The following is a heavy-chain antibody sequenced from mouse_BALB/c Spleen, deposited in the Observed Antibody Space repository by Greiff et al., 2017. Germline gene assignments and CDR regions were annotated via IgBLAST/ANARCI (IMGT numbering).Heavy chain of an antibody. CDR3: ARWYGPFDY. CDR2: IDTSDSYT. V-gene: IGHV1-69*01. D-gene: IGHD1-1*01. CDR1: GYTFTDYW. J-gene: IGHJ2*01. Sequence: QVQLQQPGAELVMHGASVKMSCKASGYTFTDYWMHWVKQRPGQGLEWIGAIDTSDSYTSYNQKFKGKATLTVDESSSTAYMQLSSLTSEDSAVYYCARWYGPFDYWGQGTTLTVSS.